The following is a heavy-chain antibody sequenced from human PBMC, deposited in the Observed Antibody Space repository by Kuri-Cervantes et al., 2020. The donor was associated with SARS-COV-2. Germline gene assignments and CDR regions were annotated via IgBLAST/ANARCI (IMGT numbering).Heavy chain of an antibody. CDR3: ARDRATGLQLPGEYYFDY. D-gene: IGHD5-24*01. J-gene: IGHJ4*01. CDR2: IYHSGTT. V-gene: IGHV4-4*02. Sequence: SETLSLTCDVSGGSISSGNWWNWIRQPPGKGLEWIGEIYHSGTTNYNPSLESRVTISVDKSKRQFSLDLSSVTAADTAVYYCARDRATGLQLPGEYYFDYWGHGTRVTVST. CDR1: GGSISSGNW.